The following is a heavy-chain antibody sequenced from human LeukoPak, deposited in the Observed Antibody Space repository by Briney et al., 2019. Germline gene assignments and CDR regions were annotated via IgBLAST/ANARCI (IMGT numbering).Heavy chain of an antibody. CDR3: ARDRYYTMDA. CDR1: GSPFSDSW. CDR2: ITTDGSNR. J-gene: IGHJ6*02. Sequence: GGSLRLSCAASGSPFSDSWMHWVRQTPGKGLLWVSLITTDGSNRTYADSVKGRFTISRDNARNTLYLQMNGLRVEDTAVYYCARDRYYTMDAWGQGTTVTVSS. V-gene: IGHV3-74*03.